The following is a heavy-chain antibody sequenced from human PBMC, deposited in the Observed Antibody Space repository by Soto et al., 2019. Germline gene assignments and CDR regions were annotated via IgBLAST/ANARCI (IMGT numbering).Heavy chain of an antibody. J-gene: IGHJ4*02. CDR2: SHQSGNT. CDR1: GVSIGSHDW. V-gene: IGHV4-4*02. CDR3: ATRDTGRVY. Sequence: QVQLQESGPGLVKPSGTLSLTCAVSGVSIGSHDWWTWVRQPPGKGLEWIGESHQSGNTNYNSSLERRVTISLNRSKNPFSLKLSSVSVADTAVYYCATRDTGRVYWGQGTLVTVSS. D-gene: IGHD5-18*01.